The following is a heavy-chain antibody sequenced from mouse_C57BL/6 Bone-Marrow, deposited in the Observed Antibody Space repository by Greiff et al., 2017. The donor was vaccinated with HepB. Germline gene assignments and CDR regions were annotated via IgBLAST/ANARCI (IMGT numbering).Heavy chain of an antibody. Sequence: QVQLQQPGAELVKPGASVKLSCKASGYTFTSYWMHWVKQRPGQGLEWIGMIHPNSGSTNYNEKFKSKATLTVDKSSSTAYMQLSSLTSEDSAVYYWARKGVRRDWYFDVWGTGTTVTVSS. CDR1: GYTFTSYW. D-gene: IGHD1-2*01. CDR2: IHPNSGST. V-gene: IGHV1-64*01. CDR3: ARKGVRRDWYFDV. J-gene: IGHJ1*03.